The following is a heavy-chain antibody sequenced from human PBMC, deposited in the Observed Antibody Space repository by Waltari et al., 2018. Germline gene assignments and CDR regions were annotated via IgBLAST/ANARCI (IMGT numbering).Heavy chain of an antibody. CDR2: ISTRGGRI. Sequence: EVHLAESGGGLVQPGGSLRLSCAASGFTFHSYGMSWVRQAPGKGLESVSYISTRGGRIYYADSVKGRLTISRDNAKSSLYLQMNSLRADDTAVYYCARESGFHFDYWGQGTLVTVSS. J-gene: IGHJ4*02. CDR1: GFTFHSYG. CDR3: ARESGFHFDY. D-gene: IGHD5-12*01. V-gene: IGHV3-48*03.